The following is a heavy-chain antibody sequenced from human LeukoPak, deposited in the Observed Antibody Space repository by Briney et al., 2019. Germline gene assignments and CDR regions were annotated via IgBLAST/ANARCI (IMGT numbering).Heavy chain of an antibody. J-gene: IGHJ4*02. Sequence: SETLSLTCTVSGGSISSSSYYWGWIRQPPGKGLEWIGSIYYSGSTYYNPSLKSRVTISVDTSKNQFSLKLSSVTAADTAVYYCARLTISGTTDYWGQGTLVTVSS. D-gene: IGHD1-7*01. V-gene: IGHV4-39*01. CDR2: IYYSGST. CDR1: GGSISSSSYY. CDR3: ARLTISGTTDY.